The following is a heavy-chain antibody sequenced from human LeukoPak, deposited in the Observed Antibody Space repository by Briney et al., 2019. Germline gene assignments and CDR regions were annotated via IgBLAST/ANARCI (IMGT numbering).Heavy chain of an antibody. Sequence: SETLSLTCAVYGGSFSGYYWSWIRQPPGKGLEWIGEINHSGSTNYNPSLKSRVTISVDTSKNQFSLKLSSVTAADTAVYYCASQYSSSSCGMDVWGQGTTVTVSS. CDR3: ASQYSSSSCGMDV. CDR2: INHSGST. D-gene: IGHD6-6*01. J-gene: IGHJ6*02. CDR1: GGSFSGYY. V-gene: IGHV4-34*01.